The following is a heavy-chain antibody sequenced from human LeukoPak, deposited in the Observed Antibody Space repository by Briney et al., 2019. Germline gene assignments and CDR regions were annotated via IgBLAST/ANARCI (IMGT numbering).Heavy chain of an antibody. J-gene: IGHJ3*02. Sequence: PSETLSLTCTVSGGSISSSSYYWGWIRQPPGKGLEWIGSIYYSGSTYYNPSLKSRVTTSVDTSKNQFSLKLSSVTAADTAVYYCARHDGVTYYYDSSGYSSNAFDIWGQGTMVTVSS. CDR2: IYYSGST. D-gene: IGHD3-22*01. CDR3: ARHDGVTYYYDSSGYSSNAFDI. V-gene: IGHV4-39*01. CDR1: GGSISSSSYY.